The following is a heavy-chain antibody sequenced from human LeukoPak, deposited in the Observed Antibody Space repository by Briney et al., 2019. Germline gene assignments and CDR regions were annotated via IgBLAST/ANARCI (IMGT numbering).Heavy chain of an antibody. Sequence: GGSLRPSCAASGFTFSTYAMGWVRQAPGKGLEWVSSIKGGSGDPFYADSVKGRFTISRDNSKNTPFLQLNSLRAEDSAVYYCAKGGHDFNPFYWWGQGTLVTVSS. CDR1: GFTFSTYA. V-gene: IGHV3-23*01. J-gene: IGHJ4*02. D-gene: IGHD2-21*02. CDR2: IKGGSGDP. CDR3: AKGGHDFNPFYW.